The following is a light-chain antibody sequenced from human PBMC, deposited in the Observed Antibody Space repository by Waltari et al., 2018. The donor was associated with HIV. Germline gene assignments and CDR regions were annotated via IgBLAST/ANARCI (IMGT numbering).Light chain of an antibody. CDR3: QQHNTYPLT. CDR1: QGIRNY. J-gene: IGKJ3*01. Sequence: DILLTQPPPFLSASVRDSVTISCRASQGIRNYLAWFQQKPGRAPKLLIFGAATLQSGVPSRFSGGGSGTQFTLTINNLQPEDFATYYCQQHNTYPLTFGPGT. V-gene: IGKV1-9*01. CDR2: GAA.